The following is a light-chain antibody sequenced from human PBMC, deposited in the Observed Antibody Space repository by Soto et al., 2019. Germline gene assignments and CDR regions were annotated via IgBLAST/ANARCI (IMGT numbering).Light chain of an antibody. CDR1: QSVSSY. J-gene: IGKJ4*01. CDR3: QHRSNWPLT. CDR2: DAS. V-gene: IGKV3-11*01. Sequence: EIVLTQSPATLSLSPGERATLSCRASQSVSSYLAWLQQKPGQAPRLLIYDASNRATDIPSRFSGSGSGTDFTLTINILEAEDSAIYYCQHRSNWPLTFGGGTKVEIK.